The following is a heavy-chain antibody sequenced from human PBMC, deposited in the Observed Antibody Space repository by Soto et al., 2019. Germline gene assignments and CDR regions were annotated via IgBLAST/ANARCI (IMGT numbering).Heavy chain of an antibody. CDR2: IKSKTDGGTT. J-gene: IGHJ2*01. CDR3: TSVFFFIAERRNPNYLHGLGIPVQRPSDL. V-gene: IGHV3-15*07. Sequence: EKGLEWVGRIKSKTDGGTTDYAAPVKRRFTISRDDSKTTLYLQINSLKTEDTAVYYCTSVFFFIAERRNPNYLHGLGIPVQRPSDL. D-gene: IGHD6-13*01.